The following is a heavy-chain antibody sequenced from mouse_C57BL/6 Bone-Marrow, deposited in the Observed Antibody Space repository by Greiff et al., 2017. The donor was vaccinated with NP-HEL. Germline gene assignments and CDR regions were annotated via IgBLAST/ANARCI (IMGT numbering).Heavy chain of an antibody. CDR3: ARYYGSSYYFDY. CDR1: GYAFSSYW. CDR2: IYPGDGDT. J-gene: IGHJ2*01. Sequence: VKLMESGAELVKPGASVKISCKASGYAFSSYWMNWVKQRPGKGLEWIGQIYPGDGDTTYNGKFKGKATLTADKSSSTAYMQLSSLTSEDSAVYFCARYYGSSYYFDYGGQGTTLTVSS. D-gene: IGHD1-1*01. V-gene: IGHV1-80*01.